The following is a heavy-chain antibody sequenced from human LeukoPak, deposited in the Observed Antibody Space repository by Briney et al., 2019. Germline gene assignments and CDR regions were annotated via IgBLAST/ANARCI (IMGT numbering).Heavy chain of an antibody. D-gene: IGHD3-3*01. J-gene: IGHJ2*01. Sequence: SETLSLTCAVYGGSFSGYYWSWIRQPPGKGLEWIGEINHSGSTNYNPSLKSRVTISVDTSKNQFSPKLSSVTAADTAVYYCARGLRNARRGYSDLWGRGTLVTVSS. CDR3: ARGLRNARRGYSDL. CDR2: INHSGST. V-gene: IGHV4-34*01. CDR1: GGSFSGYY.